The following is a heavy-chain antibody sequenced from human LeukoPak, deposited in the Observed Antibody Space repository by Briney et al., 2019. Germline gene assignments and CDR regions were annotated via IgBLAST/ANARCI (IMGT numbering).Heavy chain of an antibody. Sequence: SETLSLTCTVSGGSISSYYWSWIRQPAGKGLEWIGRIYTSGSTNYNPSLKSRVTMSVDTSKNQFSLKLSSVTAADTAVHYCARGRYCSSTSCPNYSMDVWGQGTTVTVSS. CDR3: ARGRYCSSTSCPNYSMDV. J-gene: IGHJ6*02. CDR1: GGSISSYY. CDR2: IYTSGST. D-gene: IGHD2-2*01. V-gene: IGHV4-4*07.